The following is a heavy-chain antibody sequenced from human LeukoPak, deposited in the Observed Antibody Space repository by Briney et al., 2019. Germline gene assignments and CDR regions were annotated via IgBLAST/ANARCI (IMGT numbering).Heavy chain of an antibody. CDR3: ARLHGEEVRYFDWLLKNPVRSYYFDY. CDR1: GGSISSSSYY. V-gene: IGHV4-39*01. J-gene: IGHJ4*02. Sequence: PSETLSHTCTVSGGSISSSSYYWGWIRQPPGKGLEWIGSIYYSGSTYYNPSLKSRVTISVDTSKNQFSLKLSSVTAADTAVYYCARLHGEEVRYFDWLLKNPVRSYYFDYWGQGTLVTVSS. CDR2: IYYSGST. D-gene: IGHD3-9*01.